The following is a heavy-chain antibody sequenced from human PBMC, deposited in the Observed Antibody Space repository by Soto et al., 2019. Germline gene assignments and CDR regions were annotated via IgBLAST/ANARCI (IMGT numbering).Heavy chain of an antibody. CDR3: ARCFCSGGSCYSEYYYGMDV. D-gene: IGHD2-15*01. V-gene: IGHV1-18*04. J-gene: IGHJ6*02. CDR2: ISAYNGNT. Sequence: QVQLVQSGAEVKKPGASVKVSCKASGYTFASYGISWVRQAPGLGLEWMGWISAYNGNTNYAQKLQGRVTMTTDTSTSTAYMELRSLRSDDTAVYYCARCFCSGGSCYSEYYYGMDVWGQGTTVTVSS. CDR1: GYTFASYG.